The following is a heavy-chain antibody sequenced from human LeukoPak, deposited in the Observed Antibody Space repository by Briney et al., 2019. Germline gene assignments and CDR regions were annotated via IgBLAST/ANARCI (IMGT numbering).Heavy chain of an antibody. Sequence: GVPLRLSCAASGFTFSTYSMLWLPQAPGKGLEGVSFISTSYSTIYADSVKGRFTISRDNAKNSVYLQMNSLRAEDTAVYYCARSHYYLDSWGQGTLVTVSS. J-gene: IGHJ4*02. CDR1: GFTFSTYS. CDR3: ARSHYYLDS. CDR2: ISTSYSTI. V-gene: IGHV3-48*01.